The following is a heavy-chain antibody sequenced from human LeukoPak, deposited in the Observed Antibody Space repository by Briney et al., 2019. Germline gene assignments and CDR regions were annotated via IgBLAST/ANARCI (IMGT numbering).Heavy chain of an antibody. CDR3: AKGGGSGTYRELKDAFDI. V-gene: IGHV3-30*18. J-gene: IGHJ3*02. Sequence: GRSLRLSCAASGFTFSHYGMHWVRQAPGKGLEWVTIISYDGNNKYYTDSVKGRFTISRDNPKNTLFLQMNSLRAEDTAVYYCAKGGGSGTYRELKDAFDIWGLGTMVTVPS. D-gene: IGHD3-16*02. CDR2: ISYDGNNK. CDR1: GFTFSHYG.